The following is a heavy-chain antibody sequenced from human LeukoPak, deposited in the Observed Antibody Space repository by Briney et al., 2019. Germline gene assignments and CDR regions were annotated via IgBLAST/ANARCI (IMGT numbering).Heavy chain of an antibody. D-gene: IGHD6-6*01. V-gene: IGHV4-61*02. CDR1: GGSISSGSYY. CDR3: ARGPSSLEDAFDI. CDR2: IYTGGST. J-gene: IGHJ3*02. Sequence: PSQTLSLTCTVSGGSISSGSYYWSWIRQPAGKGLEWIGRIYTGGSTNYNPSLKSRVTISVDTSKNQFSLKLSSVTAADTAVYYCARGPSSLEDAFDIWGQGTMVTVSS.